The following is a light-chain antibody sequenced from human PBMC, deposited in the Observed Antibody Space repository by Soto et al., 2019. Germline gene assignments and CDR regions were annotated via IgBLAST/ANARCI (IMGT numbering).Light chain of an antibody. V-gene: IGKV3-20*01. Sequence: EIVLTQSPGTLSLSPGERATLSCRASQSVNSNYLAWYQHKPGQAPRFLIYGASSRAAGIPDRFSGSGSGTDFTLTISRLEPEDFAVYYCHQYSSSPLTFCPGTKVDIK. CDR3: HQYSSSPLT. CDR1: QSVNSNY. CDR2: GAS. J-gene: IGKJ3*01.